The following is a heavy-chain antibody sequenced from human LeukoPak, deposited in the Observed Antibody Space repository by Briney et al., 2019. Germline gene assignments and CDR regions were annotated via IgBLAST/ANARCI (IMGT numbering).Heavy chain of an antibody. D-gene: IGHD6-19*01. V-gene: IGHV1-69*06. CDR1: SYTFTNYD. Sequence: GASVKVSCKASSYTFTNYDINWVRQAPGQGLEWMGGIIPIFGTANYAQKFQGRVTITADKSTSTAYMELSSLRSEDTAVYYCAMGVGAPEDLAVAADFDYWGQGTLVTVSS. CDR3: AMGVGAPEDLAVAADFDY. J-gene: IGHJ4*02. CDR2: IIPIFGTA.